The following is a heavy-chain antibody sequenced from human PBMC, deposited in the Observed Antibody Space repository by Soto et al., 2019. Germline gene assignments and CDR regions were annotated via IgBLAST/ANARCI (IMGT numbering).Heavy chain of an antibody. Sequence: ASVKVSCKASGYTFTSYYMHWVRQAPGQGLEWMGIINPSGGSTSYAQKFQGRVTMTRGTSTSTVYMELSSLRSEDTAVYYCANAYSYGNPLDYWGQGTLVTVSS. J-gene: IGHJ4*02. CDR3: ANAYSYGNPLDY. V-gene: IGHV1-46*01. D-gene: IGHD5-18*01. CDR2: INPSGGST. CDR1: GYTFTSYY.